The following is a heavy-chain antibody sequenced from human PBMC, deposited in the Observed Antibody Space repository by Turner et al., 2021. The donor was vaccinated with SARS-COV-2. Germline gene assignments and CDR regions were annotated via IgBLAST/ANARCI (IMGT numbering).Heavy chain of an antibody. CDR1: GFTCTNHW. D-gene: IGHD3-22*01. CDR2: ISHDGSQK. CDR3: ASDSVYYRFDF. Sequence: EVQLVESGGGLVQPGGSLRLFCADSGFTCTNHWIGWVRQAPGEVLEWVAIISHDGSQKNYVDSLRGRFTNSRVNAKQSLYLQMNSLRADDTAVYYCASDSVYYRFDFWGQGTLVTVSS. V-gene: IGHV3-7*03. J-gene: IGHJ4*02.